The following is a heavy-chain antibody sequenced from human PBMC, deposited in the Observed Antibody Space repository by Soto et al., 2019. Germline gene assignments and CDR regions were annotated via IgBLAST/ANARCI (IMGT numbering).Heavy chain of an antibody. V-gene: IGHV3-74*01. CDR1: GFTFSGCW. D-gene: IGHD2-8*02. CDR3: ARDYWAKVDH. Sequence: EVQLVESGGGLVQPGGSLRLSCVASGFTFSGCWMHWVRQAPGKGLVWVSRISSDGTTTNYADSVEGRFTISRDNARNTLYLQLNSLRAEDTAVYYCARDYWAKVDHWGQGTLVTVSS. J-gene: IGHJ4*02. CDR2: ISSDGTTT.